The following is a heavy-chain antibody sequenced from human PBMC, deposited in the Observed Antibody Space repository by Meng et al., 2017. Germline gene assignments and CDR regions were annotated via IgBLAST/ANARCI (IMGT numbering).Heavy chain of an antibody. V-gene: IGHV3-53*02. CDR3: ARGDQGQVCPRR. CDR1: GFTVSSNY. D-gene: IGHD2-2*01. CDR2: IYSGGST. J-gene: IGHJ4*02. Sequence: EVQLVETGGGLIQPGGSRRLACAASGFTVSSNYMSWVCQLTGKGLEWVSVIYSGGSTYYADAVTGRFTISRDNSKNTLYLQMNSLRAEDTAVYYCARGDQGQVCPRRWGQGTLVTVSS.